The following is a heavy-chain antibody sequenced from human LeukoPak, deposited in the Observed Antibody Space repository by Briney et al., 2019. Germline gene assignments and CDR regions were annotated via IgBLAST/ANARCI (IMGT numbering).Heavy chain of an antibody. D-gene: IGHD6-13*01. CDR1: GYSVSSGYY. CDR3: ARDVGIAAAYDY. J-gene: IGHJ4*02. V-gene: IGHV4-38-2*02. Sequence: KSSETLSLTCAVSGYSVSSGYYWGWIRPPPGKGLEWIGSIYHSGSTYYNPSLKSRVTISVDTSKNQFSLKLSSVTAADTAVYYCARDVGIAAAYDYWGQGTLVTVSS. CDR2: IYHSGST.